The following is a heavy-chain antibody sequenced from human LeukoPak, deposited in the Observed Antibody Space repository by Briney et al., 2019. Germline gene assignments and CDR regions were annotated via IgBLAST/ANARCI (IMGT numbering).Heavy chain of an antibody. CDR3: ARHRGYYYDSSGYYYMYYFDY. D-gene: IGHD3-22*01. V-gene: IGHV4-34*01. CDR2: INHSGST. Sequence: PSETLSLTCAVYGGSFSGYYWSWIRQPPGKGLEWIGEINHSGSTNYNPSLKSRVTISVDTSKNQFSLKLSSVTAADTAVYYCARHRGYYYDSSGYYYMYYFDYWGQGTLVTVSS. CDR1: GGSFSGYY. J-gene: IGHJ4*02.